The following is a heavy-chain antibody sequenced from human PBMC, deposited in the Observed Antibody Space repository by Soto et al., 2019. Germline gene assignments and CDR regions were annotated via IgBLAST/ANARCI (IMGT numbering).Heavy chain of an antibody. V-gene: IGHV4-34*01. CDR3: ARARLGYCSGGSCYRRGYFDY. CDR2: INHSGRT. CDR1: GGSFSGYY. Sequence: SETLSLTCAVYGGSFSGYYWSWIRQPPGKGLEWIGEINHSGRTNYNPSLKSRVTISVATSKNQFSLKLSSVTAADTAVYYCARARLGYCSGGSCYRRGYFDYWGQGTLVTVSS. J-gene: IGHJ4*02. D-gene: IGHD2-15*01.